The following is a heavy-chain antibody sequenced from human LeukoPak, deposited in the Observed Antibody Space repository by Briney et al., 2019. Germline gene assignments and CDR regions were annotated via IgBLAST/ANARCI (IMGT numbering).Heavy chain of an antibody. J-gene: IGHJ4*02. CDR3: ARHVGICSGGSCYSGYFDY. Sequence: GESLKISCKGSGYSFTSYWIGWVRQMPGKGLEWMGIIYPGDSDTRYSPSFQGQVTISADKSISTAYLQWSSLKASDTAMYYCARHVGICSGGSCYSGYFDYWGQGTLVTVSS. CDR2: IYPGDSDT. CDR1: GYSFTSYW. V-gene: IGHV5-51*01. D-gene: IGHD2-15*01.